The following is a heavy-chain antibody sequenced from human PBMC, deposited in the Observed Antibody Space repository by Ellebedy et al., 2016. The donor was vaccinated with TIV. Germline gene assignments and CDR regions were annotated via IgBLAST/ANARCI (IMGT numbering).Heavy chain of an antibody. V-gene: IGHV3-23*01. D-gene: IGHD2-8*02. Sequence: PGGSLRLSCAASGFTFSTYPMNWVRQAPGKGLEWVSIISANGGTTYYADSVKGRFTISRDNSKNTLYMQMNSLRAEDTAVYYCARDKNTGYIDYWGQGALVTVSS. J-gene: IGHJ4*02. CDR1: GFTFSTYP. CDR2: ISANGGTT. CDR3: ARDKNTGYIDY.